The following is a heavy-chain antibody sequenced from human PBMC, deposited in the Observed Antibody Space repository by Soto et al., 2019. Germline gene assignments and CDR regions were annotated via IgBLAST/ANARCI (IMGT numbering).Heavy chain of an antibody. J-gene: IGHJ3*02. CDR3: AKDRSGTTADAFEI. D-gene: IGHD1-1*01. CDR1: RFTFSSYA. CDR2: VTSSGTTT. V-gene: IGHV3-23*01. Sequence: EVQLLESGGGLVQPGGSPRLSCAASRFTFSSYAMTWVRQAPGKGLEWVSAVTSSGTTTYYADSVKGRFTISRDNSKNTLYLQMNSLRAEDTDVYYCAKDRSGTTADAFEIWGQGTMVTVSS.